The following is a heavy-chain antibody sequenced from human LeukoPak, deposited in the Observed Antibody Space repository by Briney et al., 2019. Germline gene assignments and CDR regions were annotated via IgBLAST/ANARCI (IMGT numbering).Heavy chain of an antibody. Sequence: PSETLSLTCAVYGGSFSGYYWSWIRQPPGKGLEWIGEINHSGSTNYNPSLKSRVTISVDTSKNQFSLKLSSVTAADTAVYYCARLYPAAAVQHWGQGTLVTVSS. J-gene: IGHJ1*01. V-gene: IGHV4-34*01. CDR3: ARLYPAAAVQH. D-gene: IGHD6-13*01. CDR1: GGSFSGYY. CDR2: INHSGST.